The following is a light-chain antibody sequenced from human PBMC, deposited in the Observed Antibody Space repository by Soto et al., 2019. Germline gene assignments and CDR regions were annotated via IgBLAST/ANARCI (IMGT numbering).Light chain of an antibody. CDR1: QSVSSN. J-gene: IGKJ5*01. CDR2: GAS. CDR3: QQYNNWIT. V-gene: IGKV3-15*01. Sequence: VLTLSTTTLSVSPGQRATLSCRASQSVSSNLAWYQQKPCQAPRLLIYGASPRATGIPARFSGGGSGTEFTLTISSLKSEDFAVDDCQQYNNWITFGQGTRLEIK.